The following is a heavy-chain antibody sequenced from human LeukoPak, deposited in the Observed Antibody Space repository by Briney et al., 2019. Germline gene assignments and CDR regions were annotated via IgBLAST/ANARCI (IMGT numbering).Heavy chain of an antibody. CDR2: ISSSSSTI. V-gene: IGHV3-48*01. CDR1: GFTFSSYS. CDR3: ARGIQDSSSWPIDY. J-gene: IGHJ4*02. D-gene: IGHD6-13*01. Sequence: GGTLRLSCAASGFTFSSYSMNWDRQAPGKGLEWVSYISSSSSTIYYADAVKGRITISRDNAKNSLYLQMSSLRAEDTAVYYCARGIQDSSSWPIDYWGQGTLVTVSS.